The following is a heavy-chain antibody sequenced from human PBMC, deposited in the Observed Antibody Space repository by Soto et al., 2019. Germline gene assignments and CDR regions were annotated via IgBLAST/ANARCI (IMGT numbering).Heavy chain of an antibody. CDR1: GGSFSGYY. V-gene: IGHV4-34*01. D-gene: IGHD3-22*01. CDR3: ARSRYYYDSSGYYGTYYYGMDV. CDR2: INHSGST. Sequence: SETLSLTCAVYGGSFSGYYWSWIRQPPGKGLEWIGEINHSGSTNYNPSLKSRVTISVDTSKNQFSLKLSSVTAADTAVYYCARSRYYYDSSGYYGTYYYGMDVWGQGTTVTVSS. J-gene: IGHJ6*02.